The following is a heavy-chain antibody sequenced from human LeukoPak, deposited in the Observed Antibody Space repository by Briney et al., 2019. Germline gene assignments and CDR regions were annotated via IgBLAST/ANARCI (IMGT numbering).Heavy chain of an antibody. CDR3: ARAPLYSGGSGWSIYYFYAMDV. CDR1: GVSITSNY. V-gene: IGHV4-4*09. J-gene: IGHJ6*02. D-gene: IGHD6-19*01. CDR2: IYTPGST. Sequence: SETLSLTCTVSGVSITSNYWSWIRQPPGKGLEWIGYIYTPGSTNYNASLKSRVTMSVDTSKNQISLKLSSVTAADTAVYYCARAPLYSGGSGWSIYYFYAMDVWGQGTTVTVSS.